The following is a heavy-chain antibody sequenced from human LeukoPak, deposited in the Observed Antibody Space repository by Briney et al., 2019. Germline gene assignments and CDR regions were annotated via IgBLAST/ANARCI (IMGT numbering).Heavy chain of an antibody. Sequence: ASVKVSCKASGYTFISNGISWVRQAPGQGLGWMGWISAHNGDTNYAQKFHGRVTITTDTSTSTDYMELRSLRSDDTAVYYCARAKATYYDILTGYFHLRNGMDVWGQGTTVTVSS. CDR3: ARAKATYYDILTGYFHLRNGMDV. CDR2: ISAHNGDT. CDR1: GYTFISNG. J-gene: IGHJ6*02. V-gene: IGHV1-18*01. D-gene: IGHD3-9*01.